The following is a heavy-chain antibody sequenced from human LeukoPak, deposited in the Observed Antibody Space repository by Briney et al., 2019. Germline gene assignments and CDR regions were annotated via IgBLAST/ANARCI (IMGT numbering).Heavy chain of an antibody. D-gene: IGHD1-20*01. CDR3: AKTGNYNWNGFDY. Sequence: GGSLRLSCAASGFTFTDFYMNWIRQAPGKGLEWVAIISYDGSNKYYADSVKGRFTISRDNSKNTLYLQMNSLRVEDSAVYYCAKTGNYNWNGFDYWGQGTLVTVSS. CDR2: ISYDGSNK. CDR1: GFTFTDFY. J-gene: IGHJ4*02. V-gene: IGHV3-30*18.